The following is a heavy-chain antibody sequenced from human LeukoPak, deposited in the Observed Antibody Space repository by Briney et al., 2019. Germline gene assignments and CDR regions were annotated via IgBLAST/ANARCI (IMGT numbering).Heavy chain of an antibody. CDR2: IIPIFGTA. D-gene: IGHD5-18*01. CDR1: GGTFSSYA. CDR3: ARGSDDLYGYIYYYYMDV. V-gene: IGHV1-69*05. Sequence: SVKVSCKASGGTFSSYAISWVRQAPGQGLEWMGGIIPIFGTANYAQKFQGRVTITTDESTSTAYMELSSLRSEDTAVYYCARGSDDLYGYIYYYYMDVWGKGTTVTVSS. J-gene: IGHJ6*03.